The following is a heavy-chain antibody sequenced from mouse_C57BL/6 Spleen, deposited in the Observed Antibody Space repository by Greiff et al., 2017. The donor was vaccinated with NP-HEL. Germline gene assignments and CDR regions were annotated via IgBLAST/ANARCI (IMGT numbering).Heavy chain of an antibody. V-gene: IGHV1-18*01. J-gene: IGHJ1*03. CDR1: GYTFTDYN. CDR2: INPNNGGT. D-gene: IGHD4-1*01. CDR3: ARSNWGGGYFDV. Sequence: EVQLQQSGPELVKPGASVKIPCKASGYTFTDYNMDWVKLSHGKSLEWIGDINPNNGGTIYNQKFKGKATLTVDKSSSTAYMELRSLTSEDTAVYYCARSNWGGGYFDVWGTGTTVTVSS.